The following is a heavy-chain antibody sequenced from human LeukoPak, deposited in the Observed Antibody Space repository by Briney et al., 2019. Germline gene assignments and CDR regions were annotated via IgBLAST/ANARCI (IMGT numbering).Heavy chain of an antibody. J-gene: IGHJ4*02. CDR1: GGSISSSSYY. D-gene: IGHD5-12*01. Sequence: SETLSLTCTVSGGSISSSSYYWGWIRQPPGKGLEWIGSIYSSGSTYYNPSLKSRVTISVDTSKNQFFLKLSSVTAADTAVYYCARSGSGYLRYYFDYWGQGTLVTVSS. CDR2: IYSSGST. CDR3: ARSGSGYLRYYFDY. V-gene: IGHV4-39*07.